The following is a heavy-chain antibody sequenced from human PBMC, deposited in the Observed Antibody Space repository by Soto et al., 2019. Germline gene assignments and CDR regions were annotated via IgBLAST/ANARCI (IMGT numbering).Heavy chain of an antibody. J-gene: IGHJ4*02. CDR1: GDSISGSRW. D-gene: IGHD2-2*01. Sequence: SETLSLTCAVSGDSISGSRWCSWLRPPPGKLLAWIGEISHTGTTNYNPSLKSRVTMSVDKPKNQFSLHLTSVTAADTAVYYGARGISSWDEYFGYLGQGTVVTVSS. V-gene: IGHV4-4*02. CDR2: ISHTGTT. CDR3: ARGISSWDEYFGY.